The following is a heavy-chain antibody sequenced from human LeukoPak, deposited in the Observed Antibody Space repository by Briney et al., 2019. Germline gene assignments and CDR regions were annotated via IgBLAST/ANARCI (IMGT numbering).Heavy chain of an antibody. Sequence: PGGSLRLSCAVSGFTFSSYWMSWVRQAPGKGLEWVANIKQDGSEKYYVDSVKGRFTISRDNAKNSLYLQMNSLRAEDTAVYYCARDGYSYGYSLDYWGQGTLVTVSS. V-gene: IGHV3-7*01. J-gene: IGHJ4*02. CDR2: IKQDGSEK. CDR3: ARDGYSYGYSLDY. CDR1: GFTFSSYW. D-gene: IGHD5-18*01.